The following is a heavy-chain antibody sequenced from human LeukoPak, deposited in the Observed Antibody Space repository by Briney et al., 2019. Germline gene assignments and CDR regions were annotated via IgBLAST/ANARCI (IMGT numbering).Heavy chain of an antibody. CDR3: ARHRRITMIPRGGRPSAFDP. CDR2: IYYSGST. J-gene: IGHJ5*02. Sequence: SETLSLTCTVSGGSISSYYWSWIRQPPGKGLEWIGYIYYSGSTNYNPSLKSRVTISVDTSKNQFSLKLSSVTAADTAVYYCARHRRITMIPRGGRPSAFDPWGQGTLVTVSS. V-gene: IGHV4-59*08. D-gene: IGHD3-22*01. CDR1: GGSISSYY.